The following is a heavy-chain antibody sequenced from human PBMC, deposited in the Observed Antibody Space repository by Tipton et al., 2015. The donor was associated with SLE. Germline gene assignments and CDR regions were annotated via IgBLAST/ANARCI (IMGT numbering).Heavy chain of an antibody. CDR3: ARARCHFDSTGYLHQGGLDI. CDR2: RIPISAKS. J-gene: IGHJ3*02. Sequence: QLVQSGAEVKKPGSSVKVSCKASGGTFRSYVVSWVRQAPGQGLEWMGGRIPISAKSIYAQNLQGRVTITTDESSSTAYMELSSLRSEDTAVYYCARARCHFDSTGYLHQGGLDIWGQGTMVTVSS. D-gene: IGHD3-22*01. V-gene: IGHV1-69*05. CDR1: GGTFRSYV.